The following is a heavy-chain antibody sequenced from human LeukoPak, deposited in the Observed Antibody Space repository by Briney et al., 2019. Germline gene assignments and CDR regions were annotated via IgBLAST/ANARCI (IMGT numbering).Heavy chain of an antibody. Sequence: PSETLSLTCTVSGGSISSSSYYWGWIRQPPGKGLEWIGSIYYSGSTYYSPSLKSRVTISVDTSKNQFSLKLSSLTAADTAIYYCASLRERSYYARGFDYWGQGTLVTVSS. CDR1: GGSISSSSYY. D-gene: IGHD1-26*01. CDR2: IYYSGST. J-gene: IGHJ4*02. V-gene: IGHV4-39*01. CDR3: ASLRERSYYARGFDY.